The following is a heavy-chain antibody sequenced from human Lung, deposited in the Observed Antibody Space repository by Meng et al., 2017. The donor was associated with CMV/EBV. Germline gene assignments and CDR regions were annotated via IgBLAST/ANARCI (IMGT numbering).Heavy chain of an antibody. CDR3: SRDLRPSGGGMDV. V-gene: IGHV3-53*01. CDR2: IYTGGIT. CDR1: GFSVNRNF. J-gene: IGHJ6*02. D-gene: IGHD2-8*02. Sequence: GEXXKISCAASGFSVNRNFMNWVRQAPGKGLEWVSVIYTGGITYYAESVKGRFTISRDNSKNTVHLQMNNLRPRDTAVYYCSRDLRPSGGGMDVWGQGTTVTVSS.